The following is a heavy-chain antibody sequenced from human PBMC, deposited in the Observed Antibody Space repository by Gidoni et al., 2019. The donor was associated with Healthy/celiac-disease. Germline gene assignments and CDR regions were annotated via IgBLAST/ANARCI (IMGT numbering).Heavy chain of an antibody. CDR1: GGSFSGYY. Sequence: QVQLQQWGAGLLKPSETLSLPCAVYGGSFSGYYWSWIRQPPGKGLEWIGEINHSGSTNHNPSLKSRVTISVDTSKNQFSLKLSSVTAADTAVYYCARVTTRYSGYVGYWGQGTLVTVSS. CDR2: INHSGST. D-gene: IGHD5-12*01. V-gene: IGHV4-34*01. CDR3: ARVTTRYSGYVGY. J-gene: IGHJ4*02.